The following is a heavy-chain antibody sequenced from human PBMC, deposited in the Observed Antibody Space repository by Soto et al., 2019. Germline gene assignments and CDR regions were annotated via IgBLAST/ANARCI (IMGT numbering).Heavy chain of an antibody. V-gene: IGHV1-69*13. Sequence: SVKVSCKASGGTFSSYAISWVRQAPGQGLEWMGGIIPIFGTANYAQKFQGRVTITADESTSTAYMELSSLRSEDTAVYYCGRGGWGGIAARSTGMDVWGQGTTVTVS. CDR2: IIPIFGTA. J-gene: IGHJ6*02. CDR3: GRGGWGGIAARSTGMDV. D-gene: IGHD6-13*01. CDR1: GGTFSSYA.